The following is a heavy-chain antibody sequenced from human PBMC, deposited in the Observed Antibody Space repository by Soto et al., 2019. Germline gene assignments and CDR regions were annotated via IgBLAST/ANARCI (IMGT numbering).Heavy chain of an antibody. CDR2: IDPSSGGT. Sequence: ASVKVSCKASGYTFSVYYVHWVREAPGQGLEWMGWIDPSSGGTIYTQRFQGRVTMTRDTSISTVYMELSRLTSDDTAVYYCAREMGVIGAPGYTWFDPWGQGALVTASS. CDR1: GYTFSVYY. D-gene: IGHD1-26*01. V-gene: IGHV1-2*02. J-gene: IGHJ5*02. CDR3: AREMGVIGAPGYTWFDP.